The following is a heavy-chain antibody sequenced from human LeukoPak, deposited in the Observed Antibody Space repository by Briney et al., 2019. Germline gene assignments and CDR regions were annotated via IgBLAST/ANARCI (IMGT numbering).Heavy chain of an antibody. Sequence: GASLEISCGGSGYPFKSHWIAWARQVPGKGLECVGIIYSGDSYTRNSPSFQGELTISADKSISTAYLQESTLKAADTAMYYYARVDILTGVAYYGMDVWGKGTTVTVSS. CDR3: ARVDILTGVAYYGMDV. CDR2: IYSGDSYT. J-gene: IGHJ6*04. V-gene: IGHV5-51*01. CDR1: GYPFKSHW. D-gene: IGHD5-12*01.